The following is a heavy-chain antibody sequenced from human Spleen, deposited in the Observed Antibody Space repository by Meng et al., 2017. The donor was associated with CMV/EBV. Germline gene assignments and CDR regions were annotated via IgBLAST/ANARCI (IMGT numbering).Heavy chain of an antibody. CDR3: AKVVVPAASFDY. V-gene: IGHV3-23*01. CDR2: ISGSGGST. D-gene: IGHD2-2*01. Sequence: VQWLESGAGLVQPGGSLSLSCAASGFTFSSYAMSWVRQTPGKGLEWVSAISGSGGSTYYADSVKGRFTISRDNSKNTLYLQMNSLRAEDTAVYYCAKVVVPAASFDYWGQGTLVTVSS. CDR1: GFTFSSYA. J-gene: IGHJ4*02.